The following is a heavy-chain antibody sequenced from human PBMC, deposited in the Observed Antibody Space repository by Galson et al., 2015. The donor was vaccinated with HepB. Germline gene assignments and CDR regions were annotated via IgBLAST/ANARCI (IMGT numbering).Heavy chain of an antibody. Sequence: SVKVSCKASGYTFTGYYMHWVRQAPGQGLEWMGRINPNSGGTNYAQKFQGRVTMTRDTSISTAYMELSRLRSEDTAVYYCARPAIDNWFDPWGQGTLVTVSS. CDR3: ARPAIDNWFDP. J-gene: IGHJ5*02. V-gene: IGHV1-2*06. CDR1: GYTFTGYY. CDR2: INPNSGGT.